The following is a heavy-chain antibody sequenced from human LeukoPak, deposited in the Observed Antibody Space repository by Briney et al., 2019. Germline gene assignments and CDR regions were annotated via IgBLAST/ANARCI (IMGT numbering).Heavy chain of an antibody. D-gene: IGHD3-3*01. CDR3: ASFVWSGYYFDY. J-gene: IGHJ4*02. CDR2: IYTSGST. Sequence: PSETLSLTCAVYGGSFSGYYWSWIRQPAGKGLEWIGRIYTSGSTNYNPSLKSRVTISVDTSKNQFSLKLSSVTAADTAVYYCASFVWSGYYFDYWGQGTLVTVSS. V-gene: IGHV4-59*10. CDR1: GGSFSGYY.